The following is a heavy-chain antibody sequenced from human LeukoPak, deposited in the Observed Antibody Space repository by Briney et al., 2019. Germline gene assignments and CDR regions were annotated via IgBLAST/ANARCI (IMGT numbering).Heavy chain of an antibody. Sequence: SSETLSLTCAVYGGSFSGYYWSWIRQPPGKGLEWIGEINHSGSTNYNPSLKSRVTISVDTSKNQFSLKLSSVTAADTAVYYCASPGEIDYGKFGHWGQGTLVTVSS. CDR1: GGSFSGYY. CDR2: INHSGST. D-gene: IGHD4-17*01. CDR3: ASPGEIDYGKFGH. J-gene: IGHJ4*02. V-gene: IGHV4-34*01.